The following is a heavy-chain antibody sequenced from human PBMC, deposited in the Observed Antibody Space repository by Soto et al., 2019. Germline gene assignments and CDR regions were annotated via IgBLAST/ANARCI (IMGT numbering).Heavy chain of an antibody. CDR1: GDSISNYY. J-gene: IGHJ5*02. Sequence: SETLSLTCTVSGDSISNYYWTWIRQPPGMGLEWIGYIYYSGSTNYNPALKSRVTISVDTSKNQFSLKLRSVTAADTAVYYCARSPYSGSYYRNNWFDPWGQGTLVTVSS. CDR3: ARSPYSGSYYRNNWFDP. CDR2: IYYSGST. V-gene: IGHV4-59*01. D-gene: IGHD1-26*01.